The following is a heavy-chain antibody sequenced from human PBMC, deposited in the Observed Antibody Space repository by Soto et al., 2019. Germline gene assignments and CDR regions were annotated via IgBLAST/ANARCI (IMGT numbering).Heavy chain of an antibody. CDR2: INPSGGST. CDR3: ARSGYDSPWFDY. V-gene: IGHV1-46*01. Sequence: ASVKVSCKASGYTFTGYYMHWVRQAPGQGLEWMGIINPSGGSTNYAQKFQGRFTITRDTSTSTVYMELSSLRSEDTAVYYCARSGYDSPWFDYWGQGTLVTVSS. CDR1: GYTFTGYY. D-gene: IGHD5-12*01. J-gene: IGHJ4*02.